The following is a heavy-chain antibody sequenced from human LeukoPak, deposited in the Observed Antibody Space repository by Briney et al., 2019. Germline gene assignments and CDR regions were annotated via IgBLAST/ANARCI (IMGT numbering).Heavy chain of an antibody. J-gene: IGHJ4*02. CDR2: IYHTGST. D-gene: IGHD7-27*01. Sequence: PSQTLSLTCAVSGGSISSGGYSWSWIRQSPGKGLEWIGYIYHTGSTRYSPSLKSRVPISADTSQNQFSLKLSSVTAADTAVYYCASRKLGNDYWGQGTLVTVSS. CDR1: GGSISSGGYS. V-gene: IGHV4-30-4*07. CDR3: ASRKLGNDY.